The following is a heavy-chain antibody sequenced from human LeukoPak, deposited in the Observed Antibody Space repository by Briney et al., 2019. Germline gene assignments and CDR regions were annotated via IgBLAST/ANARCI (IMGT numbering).Heavy chain of an antibody. V-gene: IGHV1-2*02. CDR1: GYTFTGYY. Sequence: VASVKVSCKASGYTFTGYYMHWVRQAPGQGLEWMGWINPNSGGTNYAQKFQGRVTMTRDTSISTAYMELSRLRSDDMAVYYCARGSGKGIAAAEDAFDIWGQGTMVTVSS. CDR2: INPNSGGT. J-gene: IGHJ3*02. CDR3: ARGSGKGIAAAEDAFDI. D-gene: IGHD6-13*01.